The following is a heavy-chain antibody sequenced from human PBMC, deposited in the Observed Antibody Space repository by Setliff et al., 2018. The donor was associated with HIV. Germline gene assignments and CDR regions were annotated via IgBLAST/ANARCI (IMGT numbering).Heavy chain of an antibody. V-gene: IGHV4-4*09. Sequence: PSETLSLTCTVSGGSISSYYWSWIRQPPGKGLEWIGYIYTSGSVNYNPSLNSRVTISVDTSKNQFSLKVNSVTAADTAVYYCARRDGYSYGFYFDYWGQGTLVTVSS. CDR1: GGSISSYY. CDR3: ARRDGYSYGFYFDY. J-gene: IGHJ4*02. D-gene: IGHD5-18*01. CDR2: IYTSGSV.